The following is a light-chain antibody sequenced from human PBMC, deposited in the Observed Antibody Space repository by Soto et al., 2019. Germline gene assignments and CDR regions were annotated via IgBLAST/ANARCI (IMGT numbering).Light chain of an antibody. V-gene: IGLV2-11*01. CDR3: CSYAGNSLWV. CDR1: NSDVGGYNY. CDR2: DVS. Sequence: QSALTQPRSVSGSPGQSVTISCTGTNSDVGGYNYVSWYQQHPGKAPKLVIYDVSKRPSGVPDRFSGSKSGNTASLTISGLQAEDKADYYCCSYAGNSLWVFGGGTKLTVL. J-gene: IGLJ3*02.